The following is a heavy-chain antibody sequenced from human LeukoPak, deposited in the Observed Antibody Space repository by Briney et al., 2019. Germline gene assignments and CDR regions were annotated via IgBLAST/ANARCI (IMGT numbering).Heavy chain of an antibody. CDR1: GFTFSSYG. CDR3: AKGSGPFDY. J-gene: IGHJ4*02. CDR2: ISYDGSNK. D-gene: IGHD3-10*01. V-gene: IGHV3-30*18. Sequence: GGSLRLPCAASGFTFSSYGMHWVRQAPGKGLEWVAVISYDGSNKYYADSVKGRFTISRDNSKNTLYLQMNSLRAEDTAVYYCAKGSGPFDYWGQGTLVTVSS.